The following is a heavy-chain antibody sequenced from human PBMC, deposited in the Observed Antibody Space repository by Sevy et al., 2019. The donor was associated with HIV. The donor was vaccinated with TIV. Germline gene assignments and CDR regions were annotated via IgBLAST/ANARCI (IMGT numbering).Heavy chain of an antibody. V-gene: IGHV1-2*02. D-gene: IGHD2-15*01. CDR2: INPSSGGT. CDR3: ARQVDNWFDP. J-gene: IGHJ5*02. Sequence: ASVKVSCETSGYTCTYYYIHWVRPAPGQGLEWMGWINPSSGGTQYAQKFQGRVSVTSDTSRRTSYMELRRLRSDDTALYYCARQVDNWFDPWGQGTPVTVSS. CDR1: GYTCTYYY.